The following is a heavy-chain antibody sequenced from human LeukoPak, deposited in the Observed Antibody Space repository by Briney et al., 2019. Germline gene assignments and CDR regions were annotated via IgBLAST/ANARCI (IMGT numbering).Heavy chain of an antibody. CDR2: MNPNSGNT. V-gene: IGHV1-8*01. CDR1: GYTFTSYD. Sequence: GASVKVSCKASGYTFTSYDINWVRQATGQGREWMGGMNPNSGNTGYAQKFQGRVTMTRNTSISTAYMELRSLRSEDTAVYYCARGLVYCSSTSCSYYFDYWGQGTLVTVSS. CDR3: ARGLVYCSSTSCSYYFDY. J-gene: IGHJ4*02. D-gene: IGHD2-2*01.